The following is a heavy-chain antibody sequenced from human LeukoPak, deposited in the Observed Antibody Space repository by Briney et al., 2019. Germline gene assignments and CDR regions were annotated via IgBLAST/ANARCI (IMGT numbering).Heavy chain of an antibody. CDR1: SGSISTSNYY. CDR3: AKSNGYGLIDI. Sequence: SETLSLTCTVSSGSISTSNYYWGWVRQPPGKALEWIGNIFYSGSTYYSPSLKSRVTISLDTSRNQFSLKLNSVTAADTAVYYCAKSNGYGLIDIWGKGTTVTVSS. V-gene: IGHV4-39*07. CDR2: IFYSGST. D-gene: IGHD3-22*01. J-gene: IGHJ6*04.